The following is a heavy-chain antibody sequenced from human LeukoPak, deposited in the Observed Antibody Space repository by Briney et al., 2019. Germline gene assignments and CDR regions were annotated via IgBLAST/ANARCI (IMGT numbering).Heavy chain of an antibody. J-gene: IGHJ5*02. CDR1: GGSISSSSYY. D-gene: IGHD4-17*01. V-gene: IGHV4-39*01. CDR2: IYSSGST. CDR3: ARHYGP. Sequence: PSETLSLTCTVSGGSISSSSYYWGWIRQPPGKGLEWIGSIYSSGSTYYNPSLKSRVTISVDTSKNQFSLKLTSVTAADTVVYYCARHYGPWGQGTLVTVSS.